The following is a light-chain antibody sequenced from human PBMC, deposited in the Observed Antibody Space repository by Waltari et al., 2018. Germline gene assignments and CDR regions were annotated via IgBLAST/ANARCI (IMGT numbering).Light chain of an antibody. Sequence: SYELTQPPSVSVSPGQTASITCSGDKLGDKYACWYQQKPGQAPVLVIYQESKRPAGSPERFSGSNAGNTATLTISGTQAMDEADYYCQAWDSSTGVFGTGTKVTVL. V-gene: IGLV3-1*01. CDR1: KLGDKY. J-gene: IGLJ1*01. CDR2: QES. CDR3: QAWDSSTGV.